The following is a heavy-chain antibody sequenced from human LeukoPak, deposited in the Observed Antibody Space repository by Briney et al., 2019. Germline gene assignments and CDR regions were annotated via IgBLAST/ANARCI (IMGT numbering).Heavy chain of an antibody. CDR2: VFYNGRT. J-gene: IGHJ4*02. CDR1: GASISPYY. Sequence: SETLSLTCSVSGASISPYYWVWIRQPPGKGLEWIGYVFYNGRTGYNPSLKSRVTISADTSKNQFSLKMNSVTAADTAVYYCASGNYYQDYWGQGTVVTVSP. CDR3: ASGNYYQDY. V-gene: IGHV4-59*08. D-gene: IGHD1-26*01.